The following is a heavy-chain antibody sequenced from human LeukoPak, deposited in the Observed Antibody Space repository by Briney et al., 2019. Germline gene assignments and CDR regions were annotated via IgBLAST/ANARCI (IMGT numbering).Heavy chain of an antibody. V-gene: IGHV1-18*01. CDR1: GYSFTNYG. D-gene: IGHD3-10*01. J-gene: IGHJ6*02. CDR2: ISVYNGNK. Sequence: GASVKVSCKTSGYSFTNYGLSWVRQAPGQGLEWMGWISVYNGNKNYARRLQGRLTMTTDTSTSTAYMELRSLRSDDTAVYYCARDDYYGPYGIDVWGQGTTVTVSS. CDR3: ARDDYYGPYGIDV.